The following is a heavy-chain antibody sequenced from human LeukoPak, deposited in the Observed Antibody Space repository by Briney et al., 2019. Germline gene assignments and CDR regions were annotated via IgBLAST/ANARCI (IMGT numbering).Heavy chain of an antibody. J-gene: IGHJ3*02. CDR3: ARGYSNYGYAFDI. D-gene: IGHD4-11*01. CDR2: INNDGRST. CDR1: GFTFSSYW. Sequence: GGSLRLSCAASGFTFSSYWMHWVRQAPGKGLVGVSRINNDGRSTNYADSVKGRFTISRDNAKNTLYLQMNSLRAEDTAVYYCARGYSNYGYAFDIWGQGTMVTVSS. V-gene: IGHV3-74*01.